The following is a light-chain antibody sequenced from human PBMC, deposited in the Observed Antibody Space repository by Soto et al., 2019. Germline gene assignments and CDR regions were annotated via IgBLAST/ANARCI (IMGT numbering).Light chain of an antibody. CDR3: QQYNTYST. V-gene: IGKV1-5*01. CDR1: QSISSW. Sequence: EIQMTQSPSTLSASVGDRVTITCRASQSISSWLAWYQQKQGKAPKLLIYDASTLESGVPSRFSGSGSGTEFTLTIISLQPDDFSTYYFQQYNTYSTFGQGTKLEIK. J-gene: IGKJ2*01. CDR2: DAS.